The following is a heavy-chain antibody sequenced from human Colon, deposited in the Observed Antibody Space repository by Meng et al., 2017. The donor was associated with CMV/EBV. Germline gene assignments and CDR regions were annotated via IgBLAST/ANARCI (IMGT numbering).Heavy chain of an antibody. CDR3: ARSPGFWSLDY. CDR1: GDSISRNLW. V-gene: IGHV4-4*01. D-gene: IGHD2-8*02. Sequence: GSLRLSCAVSGDSISRNLWWSWVRQPPGKGLEWIGEISYSGSTKYNPSLQSRVTISSDTTNNRFSLRLNSVTAADTGVYFCARSPGFWSLDYWGRGTLVIVSS. J-gene: IGHJ4*02. CDR2: ISYSGST.